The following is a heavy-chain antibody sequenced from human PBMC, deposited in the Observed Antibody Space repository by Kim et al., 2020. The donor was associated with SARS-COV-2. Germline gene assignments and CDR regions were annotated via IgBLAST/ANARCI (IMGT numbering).Heavy chain of an antibody. CDR3: GRLYSGTRPPDY. CDR1: GGSIRSTTYY. CDR2: ISDSGRT. D-gene: IGHD6-25*01. V-gene: IGHV4-39*01. J-gene: IGHJ4*02. Sequence: SETLSLTCTISGGSIRSTTYYWGWIRQPPGKGLEWIGCISDSGRTYYNPSLKSRVTISVDTSKNQLSLKLTSVAAADTAVFYFGRLYSGTRPPDYWCQG.